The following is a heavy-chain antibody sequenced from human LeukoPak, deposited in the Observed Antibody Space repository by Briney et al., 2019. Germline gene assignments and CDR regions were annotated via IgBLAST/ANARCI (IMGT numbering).Heavy chain of an antibody. CDR3: AAYYYGSGSPFDP. D-gene: IGHD3-10*01. V-gene: IGHV1-2*02. CDR2: INPNSGGT. CDR1: GYTFTGYY. J-gene: IGHJ5*02. Sequence: ASVKVSCKASGYTFTGYYMHWVRQAPGQGLEWMGWINPNSGGTNYAQKFQGRVTMTRDTSISTAYMELSRLRSDDTAVYYCAAYYYGSGSPFDPWGQGTLVTVSS.